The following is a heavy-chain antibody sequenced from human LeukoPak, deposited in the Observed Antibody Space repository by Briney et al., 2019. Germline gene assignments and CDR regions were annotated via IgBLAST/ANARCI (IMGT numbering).Heavy chain of an antibody. CDR1: GGTFSSYA. J-gene: IGHJ3*01. V-gene: IGHV1-69*01. CDR2: IIPIFGTA. CDR3: SRDRADGSMNAFDV. D-gene: IGHD3-22*01. Sequence: ASVKVSRKASGGTFSSYAISWVRQAPGQGLEWMGGIIPIFGTANYAQKFQGRVTITADESTSTAYMDLSSLRSDDTAVYYCSRDRADGSMNAFDVWGQGTLVTVSS.